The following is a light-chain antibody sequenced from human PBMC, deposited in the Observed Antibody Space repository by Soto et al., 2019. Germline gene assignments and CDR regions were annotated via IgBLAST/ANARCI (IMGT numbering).Light chain of an antibody. CDR3: CSYAGSSTYV. V-gene: IGLV2-23*01. CDR1: NSDVGNYNL. Sequence: QSAMAKPASVSGSPGQSITIPCTGSNSDVGNYNLVSWYQQHPGEAPKLMIYEGSKRPSGVSNRFSGSKSGNTASLTISGLQAEDEADYFCCSYAGSSTYVFGTGTKVTVL. CDR2: EGS. J-gene: IGLJ1*01.